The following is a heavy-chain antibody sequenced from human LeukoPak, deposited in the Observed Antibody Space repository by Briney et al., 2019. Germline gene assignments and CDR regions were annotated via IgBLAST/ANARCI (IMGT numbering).Heavy chain of an antibody. J-gene: IGHJ5*02. CDR1: GGSISIGGYY. CDR3: ARATVMFGEFAT. D-gene: IGHD3-10*02. V-gene: IGHV4-31*03. Sequence: SETLSLTCTVSGGSISIGGYYWSWIRQHPGKGLEWIGYIYYSGSTYYNPSLKSRVTISVDTSKNQFSLKLSSVTAADTAVYYCARATVMFGEFATWGQGTLVTVSS. CDR2: IYYSGST.